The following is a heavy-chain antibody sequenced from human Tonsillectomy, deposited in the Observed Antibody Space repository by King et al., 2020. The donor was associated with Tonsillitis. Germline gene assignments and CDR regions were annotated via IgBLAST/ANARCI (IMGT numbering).Heavy chain of an antibody. CDR1: GISFSSYA. D-gene: IGHD3-3*01. V-gene: IGHV3-23*04. CDR2: ISGSGGRT. Sequence: VQLVESGGGLVQPGGSLRLSCAASGISFSSYAISWVRLAPGKGLEWVSGISGSGGRTYHADSVKGRFTISRDNSKNTLYLQMNSLRPDDTAVYYSAKGVFGWDEFWSGQVYYYYMDVWGKGTTVTVSS. CDR3: AKGVFGWDEFWSGQVYYYYMDV. J-gene: IGHJ6*03.